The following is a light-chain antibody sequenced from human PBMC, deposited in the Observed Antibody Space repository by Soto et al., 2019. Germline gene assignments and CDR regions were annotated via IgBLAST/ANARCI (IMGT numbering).Light chain of an antibody. CDR1: STDVGGYNF. CDR3: SSYTSTGTPV. CDR2: EVT. V-gene: IGLV2-14*01. Sequence: QSVLTQPASVSGSLGQSITMSCTGTSTDVGGYNFVSWYQQHPDKAPKLLIYEVTNRPSGVSNRFSGSKSGNTASLTLSGLQAEDEADYYCSSYTSTGTPVFGTGTKVTVL. J-gene: IGLJ1*01.